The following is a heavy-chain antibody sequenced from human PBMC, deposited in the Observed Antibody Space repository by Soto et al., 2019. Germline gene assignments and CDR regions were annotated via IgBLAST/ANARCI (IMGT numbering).Heavy chain of an antibody. CDR3: VRGRGYTPSPFDY. CDR1: GYSFTSYY. Sequence: QVQLVQSGAEVKNPGASLKVSCKASGYSFTSYYIHWVRQAPGQRLEWMGWISPNSGGTDFAQKFQGRVTMTRDTSITTAYMELSRLGSDETAVYYCVRGRGYTPSPFDYWGEGTLVNVSS. V-gene: IGHV1-2*02. J-gene: IGHJ4*02. D-gene: IGHD3-10*01. CDR2: ISPNSGGT.